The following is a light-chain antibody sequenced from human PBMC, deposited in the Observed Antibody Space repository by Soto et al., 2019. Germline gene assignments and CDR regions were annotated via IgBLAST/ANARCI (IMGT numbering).Light chain of an antibody. CDR2: GAS. V-gene: IGKV3-20*01. J-gene: IGKJ1*01. CDR3: QQYSASPRT. CDR1: QSVSGSY. Sequence: IVLTQSPGTLSLSPGERATLSCRASQSVSGSYLAWHQQKPGQAPRLLIYGASNRATGIPDRFSASGTGTDFTLTISRLEPEDFAVYYCQQYSASPRTFGQGTKVDIK.